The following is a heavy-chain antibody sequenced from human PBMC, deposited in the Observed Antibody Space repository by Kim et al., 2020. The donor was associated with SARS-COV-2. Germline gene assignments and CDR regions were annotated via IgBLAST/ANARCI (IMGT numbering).Heavy chain of an antibody. J-gene: IGHJ6*02. CDR2: INHSGGT. V-gene: IGHV4-34*04. Sequence: SETLSLTCVVYGGSLSGSAWSWIRQPPGKGLEWIGEINHSGGTNHNPSLKSRATISVDTSKNQFSLKLNSVSAAATAVYYCARGRTGVVPSPILGLGPHYYCCVMDVWGQGTTVTVSS. D-gene: IGHD2-2*02. CDR1: GGSLSGSA. CDR3: ARGRTGVVPSPILGLGPHYYCCVMDV.